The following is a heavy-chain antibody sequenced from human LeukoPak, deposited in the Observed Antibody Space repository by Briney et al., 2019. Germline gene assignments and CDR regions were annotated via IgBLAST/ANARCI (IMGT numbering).Heavy chain of an antibody. CDR3: ARTSAVTTERDAFDI. Sequence: PGGSLRLSCAASGFTVSSNYMSWVRHAPGKGREWVSFIYSSGSTYYADSVKGRFTISRDNSKNTLYLQMNSLRAEDTAVYYCARTSAVTTERDAFDIWGQGTMVTVSS. CDR2: IYSSGST. CDR1: GFTVSSNY. J-gene: IGHJ3*02. D-gene: IGHD4-17*01. V-gene: IGHV3-66*01.